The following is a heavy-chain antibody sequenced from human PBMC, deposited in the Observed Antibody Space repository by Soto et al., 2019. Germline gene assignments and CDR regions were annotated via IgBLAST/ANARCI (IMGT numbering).Heavy chain of an antibody. D-gene: IGHD1-1*01. V-gene: IGHV3-30*18. CDR2: ISYDGSNK. Sequence: PGGSLRLSCAASGFTFSSYGMHWVRQAPGKGLEWVAVISYDGSNKYYADSVKGRFTISRDNSKNTLYLQMNSLRAEDTAVYYCAKGTTGTRLTPMDVWGQGTTVTVSS. J-gene: IGHJ6*02. CDR3: AKGTTGTRLTPMDV. CDR1: GFTFSSYG.